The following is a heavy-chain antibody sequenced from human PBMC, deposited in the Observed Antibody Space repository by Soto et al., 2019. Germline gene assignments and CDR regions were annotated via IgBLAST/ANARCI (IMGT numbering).Heavy chain of an antibody. V-gene: IGHV1-69*06. CDR3: ATYRPGSRGANWFDP. CDR2: ITPMLGTS. CDR1: GGTFSKYG. Sequence: QLVQSGAEVKKPGSSVKVSCQAFGGTFSKYGVSWVRQAPGQGLQWMGGITPMLGTSTITQRFHDRVTLTSDKFTTVAYMELNSLTSEDTAIYYCATYRPGSRGANWFDPWGQGTLVTVSP. D-gene: IGHD6-19*01. J-gene: IGHJ5*02.